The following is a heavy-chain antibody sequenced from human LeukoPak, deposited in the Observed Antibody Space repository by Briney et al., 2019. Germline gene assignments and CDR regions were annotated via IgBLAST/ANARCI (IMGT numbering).Heavy chain of an antibody. V-gene: IGHV1-8*01. D-gene: IGHD6-19*01. CDR2: MNPNSGNT. CDR3: ASGGSSGWYVDY. CDR1: GYTFTSYD. Sequence: ASVKVSCKASGYTFTSYDINWVRQATGQGLEWMGWMNPNSGNTGYAQKFQGRVTMTRNTSISTAYMELSSLRSEDTAVYYCASGGSSGWYVDYWGQGTLVTVSS. J-gene: IGHJ4*02.